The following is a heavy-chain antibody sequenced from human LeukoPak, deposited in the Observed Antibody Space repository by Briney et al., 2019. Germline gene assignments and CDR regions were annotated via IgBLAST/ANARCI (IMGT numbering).Heavy chain of an antibody. CDR2: INHSGST. D-gene: IGHD1-26*01. Sequence: PSETLSLTCAVYGGSFSGYYWSWIRQPPGKGLEWIGEINHSGSTNYNPSLKSRVTISVDTSKNQFSLKLSSVTAADTAVYYCARARKRWELLGDYFDYWGQGTLVTVSS. J-gene: IGHJ4*02. V-gene: IGHV4-34*01. CDR1: GGSFSGYY. CDR3: ARARKRWELLGDYFDY.